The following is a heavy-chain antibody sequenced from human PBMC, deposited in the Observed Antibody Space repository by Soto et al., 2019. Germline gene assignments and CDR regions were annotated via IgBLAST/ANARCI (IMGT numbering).Heavy chain of an antibody. V-gene: IGHV4-39*01. D-gene: IGHD5-18*01. Sequence: QLQLQESGPGLVKPSETLSLTCTVSGGSISSSSYYWGWIRQPPGKGLEWIGSIYYSGSTYYNPSLKRRVTISVDTSKNQFSLKLSSVTAADTAVYYCASLQDTAMVLLAFDIWGQGTMVTVSS. J-gene: IGHJ3*02. CDR3: ASLQDTAMVLLAFDI. CDR1: GGSISSSSYY. CDR2: IYYSGST.